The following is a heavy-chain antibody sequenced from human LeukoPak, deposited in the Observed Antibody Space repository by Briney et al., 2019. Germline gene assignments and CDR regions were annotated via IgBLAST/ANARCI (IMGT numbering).Heavy chain of an antibody. CDR3: ARDRLLVGATSSYHGVDV. V-gene: IGHV3-48*02. Sequence: GGSLILSCAASGFTFSSYSMNWVRQAPGKGLEWVSHITSGSSTIYYADSVKGRFTISRDNAKNSLYLQMNSLRDEDTAVYYCARDRLLVGATSSYHGVDVWGQGTTVTVSS. CDR2: ITSGSSTI. J-gene: IGHJ6*02. CDR1: GFTFSSYS. D-gene: IGHD1-26*01.